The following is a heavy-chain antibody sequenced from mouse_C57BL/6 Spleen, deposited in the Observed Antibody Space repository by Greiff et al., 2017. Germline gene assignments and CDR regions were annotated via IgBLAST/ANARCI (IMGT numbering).Heavy chain of an antibody. J-gene: IGHJ4*01. CDR1: GFTFSSYA. Sequence: EVKLMESGGGLVKPGGSLKLSCAASGFTFSSYAMSWVRQTPEKRLEWVATISDGGSYTYYPDNVKGRFTISRDNAKNNLYLQMSHLKSEDTAMYYCARALYYYGSSPYYYAMDYWGQGTSVTVSS. V-gene: IGHV5-4*03. CDR3: ARALYYYGSSPYYYAMDY. D-gene: IGHD1-1*01. CDR2: ISDGGSYT.